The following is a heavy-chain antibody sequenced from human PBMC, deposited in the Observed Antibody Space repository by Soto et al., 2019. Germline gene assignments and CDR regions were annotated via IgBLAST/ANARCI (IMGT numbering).Heavy chain of an antibody. CDR3: ARQPTTGDTDLWFDP. V-gene: IGHV4-39*01. Sequence: SETLSLTCNVSGGSISTSRSYWAWIRQPPGKGLEWLANIFYSGSTYYNPSLASRVTVSVDTSKNEFSLKLRSVTAADTTVYYCARQPTTGDTDLWFDPWGQGTLVTVSS. D-gene: IGHD2-21*01. CDR1: GGSISTSRSY. CDR2: IFYSGST. J-gene: IGHJ5*02.